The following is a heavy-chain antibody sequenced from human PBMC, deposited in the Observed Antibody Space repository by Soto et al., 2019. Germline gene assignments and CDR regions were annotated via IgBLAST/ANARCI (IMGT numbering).Heavy chain of an antibody. V-gene: IGHV3-30*18. CDR2: ISYDGSNE. D-gene: IGHD5-12*01. CDR1: GFTFSSYG. J-gene: IGHJ6*02. CDR3: ANSRDGYTAGGMDV. Sequence: GGSLRLSCAASGFTFSSYGMHWVRQAPGKGLEWVALISYDGSNEYYADSVKGRFAISRDKSKNTLYLQMNSLRAEDTAVYYCANSRDGYTAGGMDVWGQGTTVTVSS.